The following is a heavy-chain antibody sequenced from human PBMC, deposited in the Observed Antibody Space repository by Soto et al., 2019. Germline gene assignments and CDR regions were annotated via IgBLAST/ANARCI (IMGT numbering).Heavy chain of an antibody. CDR1: VVTFNTFG. CDR2: ISYDGSDK. V-gene: IGHV3-30*18. Sequence: GVSXRLSCSPSVVTFNTFGRQLFRQAPGEGREWVAVISYDGSDKYYSDSVRGRFTISRDNYIKTLYLQMNSLTTEQTAVYYCAKSKTFYCSSYHCYQYYLEYSGQGTLV. D-gene: IGHD2-2*01. J-gene: IGHJ4*02. CDR3: AKSKTFYCSSYHCYQYYLEY.